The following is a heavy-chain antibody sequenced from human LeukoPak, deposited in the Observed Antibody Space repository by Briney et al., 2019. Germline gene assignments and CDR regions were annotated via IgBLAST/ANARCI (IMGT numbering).Heavy chain of an antibody. V-gene: IGHV1-2*06. CDR2: INPNSGGT. CDR3: ATLENIVVVPAGWFDP. J-gene: IGHJ5*02. D-gene: IGHD2-2*01. CDR1: GYTFTGYY. Sequence: ASVKVSCKASGYTFTGYYMHWVRQAPGQGLEWMGRINPNSGGTNYAQKFQGGVTMTRDTSISTAYMELSRLRSDDTAVYYCATLENIVVVPAGWFDPWGQGTLVTVSS.